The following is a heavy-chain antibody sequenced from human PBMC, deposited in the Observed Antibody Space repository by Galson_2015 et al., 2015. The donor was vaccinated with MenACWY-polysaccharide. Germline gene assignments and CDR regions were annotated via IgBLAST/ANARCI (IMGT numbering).Heavy chain of an antibody. D-gene: IGHD7-27*01. CDR2: IKQDGSEE. CDR1: GFTFSNYV. CDR3: ARDNWDDY. J-gene: IGHJ4*02. Sequence: SLRLSCAASGFTFSNYVMSWVRQAPGKGLEWVANIKQDGSEEWYVESVKGRFTISRDNAKNSVYLQMNGLRAEDTAVYFCARDNWDDYWGQGALVTVSS. V-gene: IGHV3-7*01.